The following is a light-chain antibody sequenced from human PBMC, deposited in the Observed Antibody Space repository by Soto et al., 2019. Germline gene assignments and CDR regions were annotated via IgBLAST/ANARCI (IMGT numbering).Light chain of an antibody. V-gene: IGLV1-44*01. CDR1: SSNIGSNT. CDR2: ANH. Sequence: QSVLTQPPSASETPGQTVTISCSGSSSNIGSNTVNWYQQVPGTAPKLLMYANHYRPSGVPDRFSGSKSGTSASLAISGLHSEDEGDYFCAVWDDSLNGVVFGGGTKLTVL. CDR3: AVWDDSLNGVV. J-gene: IGLJ2*01.